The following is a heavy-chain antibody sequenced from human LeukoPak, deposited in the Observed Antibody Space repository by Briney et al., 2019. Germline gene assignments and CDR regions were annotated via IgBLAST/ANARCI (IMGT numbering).Heavy chain of an antibody. Sequence: PSETLSLTCTVSGYSISSGYYWGWIRQPPGKGLEWIGSIYHSGSTYYNPSLKSRVTMSVDTSKNQFSLKLSSVTAADTAVYYCAASIEWLFDYWGQGTLVTVSS. D-gene: IGHD3-3*02. CDR1: GYSISSGYY. J-gene: IGHJ4*02. V-gene: IGHV4-38-2*02. CDR3: AASIEWLFDY. CDR2: IYHSGST.